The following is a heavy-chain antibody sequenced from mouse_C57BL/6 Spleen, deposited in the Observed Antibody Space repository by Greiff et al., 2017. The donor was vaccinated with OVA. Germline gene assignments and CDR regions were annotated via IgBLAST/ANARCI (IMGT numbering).Heavy chain of an antibody. CDR2: IYPSDSET. CDR1: GYTFTSYW. D-gene: IGHD2-4*01. V-gene: IGHV1-61*01. CDR3: AREYYDYGYFDY. J-gene: IGHJ2*01. Sequence: VQLQQPGAELVRPGSSVKLSCKASGYTFTSYWMDWVKQRPGQGLEWIGNIYPSDSETHYNQKFKDKATLTVDKSSSTAYMQLSSLTSEDSAVYYCAREYYDYGYFDYWGQGTTLTVSS.